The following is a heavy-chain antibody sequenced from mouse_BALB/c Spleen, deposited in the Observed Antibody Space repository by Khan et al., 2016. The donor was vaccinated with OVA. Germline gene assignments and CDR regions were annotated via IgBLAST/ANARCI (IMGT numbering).Heavy chain of an antibody. D-gene: IGHD2-13*01. Sequence: QLKESGPGLVAPSQSLSITCSVSGFSLITYGVHWVRQSPGKGLEWLGIIWAGGSTNYNSALMSRLSISKDNSKSQVFLKMNSLQTDDTAMYYCARETAYYGDYEAMDYWGQGTSVTVSS. CDR2: IWAGGST. CDR1: GFSLITYG. CDR3: ARETAYYGDYEAMDY. J-gene: IGHJ4*01. V-gene: IGHV2-9*02.